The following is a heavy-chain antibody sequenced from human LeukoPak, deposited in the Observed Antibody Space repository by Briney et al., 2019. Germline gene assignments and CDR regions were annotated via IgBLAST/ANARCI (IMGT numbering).Heavy chain of an antibody. J-gene: IGHJ4*02. CDR1: GYTFTSYY. CDR3: ARALGYSMATIHFDY. D-gene: IGHD5-12*01. Sequence: ASVNVSCKASGYTFTSYYMHWVRQAPGQGLEWMGIINPSGGSTSYAQKFQGRVTMTRDTSTSTVYMELSSLRSEDTAVYYCARALGYSMATIHFDYWGQGTLVTVSS. CDR2: INPSGGST. V-gene: IGHV1-46*01.